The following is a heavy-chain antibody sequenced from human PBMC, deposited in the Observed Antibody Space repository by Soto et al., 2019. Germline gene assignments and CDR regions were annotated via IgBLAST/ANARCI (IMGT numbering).Heavy chain of an antibody. Sequence: EVQLVESGGGLVQPGGSLRLSCAASGFTVSSNYMSWVRQAPGKGLEWVSVIYSGGSTYYADSVKGRFTISRDNSKNTLYLQMNSLRAEDTAVYYWARDGSGSYFHYYGMDVWGQGTTVTVSS. D-gene: IGHD3-10*01. CDR2: IYSGGST. CDR3: ARDGSGSYFHYYGMDV. J-gene: IGHJ6*02. V-gene: IGHV3-66*01. CDR1: GFTVSSNY.